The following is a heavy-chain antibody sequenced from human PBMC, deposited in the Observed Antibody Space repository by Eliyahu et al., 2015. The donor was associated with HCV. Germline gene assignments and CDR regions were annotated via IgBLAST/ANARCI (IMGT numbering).Heavy chain of an antibody. Sequence: QLVESGGALVRPGGSLKLSCAASGFTFSDSHIHWVRQASGKGLEWVGRIRRRSDNHATEYAASVQGRFTLSRDDSTNTAYLQMNNLEAGDTAIYYCSRQTVSCHDYWGQGTLVTVSS. CDR2: IRRRSDNHAT. J-gene: IGHJ4*02. CDR3: SRQTVSCHDY. D-gene: IGHD2-2*01. CDR1: GFTFSDSH. V-gene: IGHV3-73*02.